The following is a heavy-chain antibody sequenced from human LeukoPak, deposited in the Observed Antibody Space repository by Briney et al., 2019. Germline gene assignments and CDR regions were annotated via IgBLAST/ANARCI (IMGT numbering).Heavy chain of an antibody. D-gene: IGHD3-16*01. Sequence: SETLSLTCTVSGGSISGTYYWSWIRQPPGKGLEWIGYIYYTGTTDSNPSLKSRVTISLDTSKNQFSLNLSSVTAADTAVYCCARRWVYDKRAFDAWGQGTMVTVSS. J-gene: IGHJ3*01. V-gene: IGHV4-59*08. CDR3: ARRWVYDKRAFDA. CDR2: IYYTGTT. CDR1: GGSISGTYY.